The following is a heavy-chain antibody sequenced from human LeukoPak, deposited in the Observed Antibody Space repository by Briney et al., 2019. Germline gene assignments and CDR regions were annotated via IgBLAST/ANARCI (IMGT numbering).Heavy chain of an antibody. CDR2: IDTSGST. J-gene: IGHJ4*02. CDR1: GGFISNSY. Sequence: SETLSLTCTVSGGFISNSYWSWIWQPAGKGLEWIGRIDTSGSTKYNPSLKSRVTISVDTSKNQFSLKPSSVTAADTAVYYCARRHRYCSGGSCYLLDYWGQGILVTVSS. CDR3: ARRHRYCSGGSCYLLDY. V-gene: IGHV4-4*07. D-gene: IGHD2-15*01.